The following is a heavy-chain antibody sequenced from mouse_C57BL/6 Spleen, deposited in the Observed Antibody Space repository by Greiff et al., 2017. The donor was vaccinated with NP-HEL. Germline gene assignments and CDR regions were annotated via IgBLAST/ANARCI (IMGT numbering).Heavy chain of an antibody. D-gene: IGHD1-1*01. Sequence: EVQLQQSGAELVKPGASVKLSCTASGFNIKDYYMHWVKQRTEQGLEWIGRIDPEDGETKYAPKFQGKATITADTSSSKAYLQLSSLTSGDTAVYYCAREYYGSSYVDYAMDYWGQGTAVTVSS. CDR1: GFNIKDYY. J-gene: IGHJ4*01. CDR3: AREYYGSSYVDYAMDY. CDR2: IDPEDGET. V-gene: IGHV14-2*01.